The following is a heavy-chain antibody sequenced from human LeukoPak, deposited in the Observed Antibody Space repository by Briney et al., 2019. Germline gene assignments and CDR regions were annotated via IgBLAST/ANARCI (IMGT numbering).Heavy chain of an antibody. CDR3: AKDFLYYYDSSGYWSAFDI. CDR1: GFTFSSYA. J-gene: IGHJ3*02. CDR2: ISGSGGST. D-gene: IGHD3-22*01. Sequence: PGGSLRLSCAASGFTFSSYAMSWVRQAPGKGLEWVSAISGSGGSTYYADSVKGRFTISRDNSKNTLYLQMNSLRAKDTAVYYCAKDFLYYYDSSGYWSAFDIWGQGTMVTVSS. V-gene: IGHV3-23*01.